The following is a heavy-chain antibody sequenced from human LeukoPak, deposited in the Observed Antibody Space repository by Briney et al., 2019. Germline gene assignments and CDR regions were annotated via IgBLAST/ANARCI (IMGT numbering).Heavy chain of an antibody. J-gene: IGHJ3*01. CDR1: GFTFSDYA. CDR3: ARDSAYPPDDAFDV. CDR2: ISSGANTK. D-gene: IGHD3-22*01. Sequence: GGSLRLSCAASGFTFSDYAMNWIRQAPGKGLEWVSYISSGANTKYYADSVKGRFTISRGNAKNSLSLQMNSLRAEDTAVYYCARDSAYPPDDAFDVWGQGTMVTVSS. V-gene: IGHV3-11*04.